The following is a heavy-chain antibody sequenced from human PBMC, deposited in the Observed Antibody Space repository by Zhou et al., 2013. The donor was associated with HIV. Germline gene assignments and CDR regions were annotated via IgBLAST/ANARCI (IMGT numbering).Heavy chain of an antibody. J-gene: IGHJ6*02. CDR3: ARGNLWSYYFYGMDV. Sequence: QVQLVQSGAEVKKPGSSVKVSCKASGNTFTGYYMHWVRQAPGQGLEWMGWISVYNGNTNYAQKFQGRITMTTDIPTSTAYMEVRGLTPDDTAVYYCARGNLWSYYFYGMDVWGQGTTVTVSS. V-gene: IGHV1-18*04. CDR2: ISVYNGNT. D-gene: IGHD3-10*01. CDR1: GNTFTGYY.